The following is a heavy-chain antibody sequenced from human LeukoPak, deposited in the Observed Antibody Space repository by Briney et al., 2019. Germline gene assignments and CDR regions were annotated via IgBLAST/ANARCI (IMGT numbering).Heavy chain of an antibody. CDR3: AKDLEATTRGFDY. D-gene: IGHD5-12*01. Sequence: GGSLRLSCAASGFTFSSYAMHWVRQAPGKGLEWVAVIWSDGSNKYYALSVKGRFTISRDNSKNTLYLQMSSLRAEDTAVYYCAKDLEATTRGFDYWGQGSRVTVSS. V-gene: IGHV3-30*02. CDR1: GFTFSSYA. CDR2: IWSDGSNK. J-gene: IGHJ4*02.